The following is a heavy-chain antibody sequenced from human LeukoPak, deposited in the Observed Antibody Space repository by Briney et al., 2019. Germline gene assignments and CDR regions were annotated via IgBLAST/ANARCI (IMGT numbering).Heavy chain of an antibody. Sequence: PSETLSLTCTVPGGSISSYYWSWIRQPPGKGLEWIGYIYYSGSTNYNPSLKSRVTISVDTSKNQFCLKLSSVTAADTAVYYCARLDYDFWSGYLNWFDPWGQGTLVTVSS. J-gene: IGHJ5*02. CDR3: ARLDYDFWSGYLNWFDP. V-gene: IGHV4-59*08. D-gene: IGHD3-3*01. CDR1: GGSISSYY. CDR2: IYYSGST.